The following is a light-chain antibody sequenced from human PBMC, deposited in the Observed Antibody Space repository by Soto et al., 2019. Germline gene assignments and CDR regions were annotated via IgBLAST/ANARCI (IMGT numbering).Light chain of an antibody. CDR2: AAS. V-gene: IGKV1-9*01. J-gene: IGKJ3*01. Sequence: IQLTQSPSSLSASVGDRVTITCRASQGISSYLAWYQQKPGKAPKLLIYAASTLPSGVPSRFSGSGSGTDFTLTISSLQPEDFATYYCLQLNSETFGPGTKVDIK. CDR3: LQLNSET. CDR1: QGISSY.